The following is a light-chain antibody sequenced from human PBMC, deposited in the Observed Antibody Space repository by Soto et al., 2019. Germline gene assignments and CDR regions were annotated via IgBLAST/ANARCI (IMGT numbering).Light chain of an antibody. CDR2: RNN. V-gene: IGLV1-47*01. CDR1: SSNIGSSY. CDR3: AAWDDSLSGLYV. Sequence: QLVLTQPPSASGTPGQRVTISCSGASSNIGSSYVHWYQQLPGTAPKLLIYRNNHRPSGVPDRFSGSKSGTSASLAISGLRSEDEADYYCAAWDDSLSGLYVFGTGTKLTVL. J-gene: IGLJ1*01.